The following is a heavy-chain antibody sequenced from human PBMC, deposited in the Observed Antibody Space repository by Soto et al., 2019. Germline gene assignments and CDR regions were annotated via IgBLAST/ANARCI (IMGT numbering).Heavy chain of an antibody. V-gene: IGHV1-69*13. CDR3: ASTNYIGPVYCSGGSCLPGPY. CDR1: GGTFSSYA. Sequence: SVKVSCKASGGTFSSYAISWVRPAPGQGLEWMGGIIPIFGTANYAQKFQGRVTITADESTSTAYMELSSLRSEDTAVYYCASTNYIGPVYCSGGSCLPGPYWGQGTLVTVSS. CDR2: IIPIFGTA. D-gene: IGHD2-15*01. J-gene: IGHJ4*02.